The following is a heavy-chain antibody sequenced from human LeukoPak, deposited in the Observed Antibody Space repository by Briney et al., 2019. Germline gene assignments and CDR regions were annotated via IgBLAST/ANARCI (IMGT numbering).Heavy chain of an antibody. Sequence: ASVKVSCKASGYTFTGYYMHWVRQAPGQGLEWMGWINPNSGGTNYAQKFQGRVTMTRDTSISTAYMELSRLRSDDTAVYYCARDLLATYFFDYWGQGTLVTVSS. V-gene: IGHV1-2*02. D-gene: IGHD3-9*01. CDR1: GYTFTGYY. CDR2: INPNSGGT. J-gene: IGHJ4*02. CDR3: ARDLLATYFFDY.